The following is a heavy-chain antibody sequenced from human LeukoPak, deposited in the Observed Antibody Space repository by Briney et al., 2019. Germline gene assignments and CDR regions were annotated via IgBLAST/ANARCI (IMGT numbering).Heavy chain of an antibody. J-gene: IGHJ4*02. CDR2: ISSSGSTI. CDR1: GFTFSSYE. D-gene: IGHD6-19*01. V-gene: IGHV3-48*03. Sequence: GGSLRLSCAASGFTFSSYEMNWVRQAPGKGLEWVSYISSSGSTIYYADSVKGRFTIPRDNAKNSLYLQMNSLRAEDTAVYYCARVPLYSSGWYAEIDYWGQGTLVTVSS. CDR3: ARVPLYSSGWYAEIDY.